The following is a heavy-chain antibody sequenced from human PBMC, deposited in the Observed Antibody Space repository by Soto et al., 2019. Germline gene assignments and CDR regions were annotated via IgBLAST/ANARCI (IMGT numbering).Heavy chain of an antibody. D-gene: IGHD3-3*01. CDR2: ISAYNGNT. J-gene: IGHJ4*02. V-gene: IGHV1-18*01. CDR3: ATFPDRFITIFGVVNPYFDY. Sequence: ASVKVSCKASGYTFTSYGISWVRQAPGQVLEWMGWISAYNGNTNYAQKLQGRVTMTTDTSTSTAYMELRSLRSDDTAVYYCATFPDRFITIFGVVNPYFDYWGQGTVVTVSS. CDR1: GYTFTSYG.